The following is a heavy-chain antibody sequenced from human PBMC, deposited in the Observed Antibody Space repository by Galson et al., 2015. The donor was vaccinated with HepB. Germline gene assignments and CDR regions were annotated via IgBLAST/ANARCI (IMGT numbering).Heavy chain of an antibody. V-gene: IGHV4-4*02. J-gene: IGHJ4*02. D-gene: IGHD6-13*01. CDR3: ARVGYSSSWYIDY. CDR2: IYHSGST. Sequence: SETLSLTCAVSGGSISSSNWWSWVRQPPGKGLEWIGEIYHSGSTNYNPSLKSRVTISVDKSKNQFSLKLSSVTAADTAVYYCARVGYSSSWYIDYWGQGTLVTVSS. CDR1: GGSISSSNW.